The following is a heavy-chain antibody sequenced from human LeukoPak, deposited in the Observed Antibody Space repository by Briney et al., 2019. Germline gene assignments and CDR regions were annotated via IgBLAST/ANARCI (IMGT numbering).Heavy chain of an antibody. J-gene: IGHJ3*02. CDR1: GFTFSGSW. CDR3: ARDRSIEDAFDI. D-gene: IGHD3-3*02. V-gene: IGHV3-74*01. Sequence: QPGGSLGLSCAASGFTFSGSWMHWVRQAPGKGLVWVSRIKTDGSTTNYADSVKGRFAISRDNAKNTLFLQMNSLSPEDTAVYYCARDRSIEDAFDIWGQGTMVTVSS. CDR2: IKTDGSTT.